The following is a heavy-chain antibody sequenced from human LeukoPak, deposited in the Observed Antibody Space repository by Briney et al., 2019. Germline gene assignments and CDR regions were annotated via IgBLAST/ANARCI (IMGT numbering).Heavy chain of an antibody. V-gene: IGHV3-23*01. CDR1: GFTFSSYA. CDR3: ARGAVGRDGYNSGAFDI. Sequence: QPGGSLRLSCAASGFTFSSYAMSWVRQAPGRGLEWVSAISGSGGSTYYADSVKGRFTISRDNSKNTLYLQMNSLRAEDTAVYYCARGAVGRDGYNSGAFDIWGQGTMVTVSS. D-gene: IGHD5-24*01. J-gene: IGHJ3*02. CDR2: ISGSGGST.